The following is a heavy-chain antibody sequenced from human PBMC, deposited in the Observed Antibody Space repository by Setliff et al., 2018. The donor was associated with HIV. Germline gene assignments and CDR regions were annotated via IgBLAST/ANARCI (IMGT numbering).Heavy chain of an antibody. CDR1: GGTFSSYA. J-gene: IGHJ5*02. D-gene: IGHD6-19*01. Sequence: SVKVSCKASGGTFSSYAISWVRQAPGQGLEWMGGIIPILGTANYAQKFQGRVTITADESTSTAYMELSSLRSEDTAVYYCARLGAGGSGWYSGWFDPWGQGTLVTVSS. CDR3: ARLGAGGSGWYSGWFDP. CDR2: IIPILGTA. V-gene: IGHV1-69*13.